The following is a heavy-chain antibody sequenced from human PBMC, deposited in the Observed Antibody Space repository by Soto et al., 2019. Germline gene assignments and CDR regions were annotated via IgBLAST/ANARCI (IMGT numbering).Heavy chain of an antibody. CDR2: IIPILGIA. Sequence: QVQLVQSGAEVKKPGSSVKVSCKASGGTFSSYTISWVRQAPGQGLEWMGRIIPILGIANYAQKFQGRVTITADKSTSTAYMELSRLRSEDTAVYYCARGPFGCCGDCYSFDYWGQGTLVTVSS. D-gene: IGHD2-21*02. CDR1: GGTFSSYT. J-gene: IGHJ4*02. V-gene: IGHV1-69*02. CDR3: ARGPFGCCGDCYSFDY.